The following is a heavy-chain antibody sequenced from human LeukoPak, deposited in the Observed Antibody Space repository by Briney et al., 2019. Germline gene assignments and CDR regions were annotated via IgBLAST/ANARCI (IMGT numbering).Heavy chain of an antibody. CDR2: INPNSGGT. D-gene: IGHD3-22*01. V-gene: IGHV1-2*06. J-gene: IGHJ6*03. CDR3: ARGFYYYDSSGYDALSYMDV. CDR1: GYTFTGYY. Sequence: GASVKVSCKASGYTFTGYYMHWVRQAPGQGLEWMGRINPNSGGTNYAQKFQGRVTMTRDTSLSTAYLELSRLRSDDTAVYYCARGFYYYDSSGYDALSYMDVWGKGTTVTVSS.